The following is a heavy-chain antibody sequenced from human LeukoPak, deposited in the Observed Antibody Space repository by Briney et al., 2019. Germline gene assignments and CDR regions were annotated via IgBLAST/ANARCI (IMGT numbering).Heavy chain of an antibody. Sequence: SGGSLRLSCAASGFTFSSYGMHWVRQAPGKGLEWVAVISYDGSNKYYADSVKGRFTISRDNSKNTLYLQMNSLRSEDTAVYYCAGGGVVVKNRNYYYYGMDVWGQGTTVTVSS. V-gene: IGHV3-30*03. J-gene: IGHJ6*02. CDR2: ISYDGSNK. CDR3: AGGGVVVKNRNYYYYGMDV. D-gene: IGHD3-3*01. CDR1: GFTFSSYG.